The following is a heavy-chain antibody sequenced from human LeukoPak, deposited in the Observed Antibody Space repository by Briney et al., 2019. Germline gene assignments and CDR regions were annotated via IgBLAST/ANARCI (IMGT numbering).Heavy chain of an antibody. CDR3: AKALGVRGVFDY. J-gene: IGHJ4*02. CDR2: ISGSGGST. V-gene: IGHV3-23*01. D-gene: IGHD3-10*01. Sequence: GSLRLSCAASGFTFSSYAMSWVRQAPGKGLEWVSTISGSGGSTYYADSVKGRFTISRDNSKNTLYLQMNSLRAEDTAVYYCAKALGVRGVFDYWGQGTLVTVSS. CDR1: GFTFSSYA.